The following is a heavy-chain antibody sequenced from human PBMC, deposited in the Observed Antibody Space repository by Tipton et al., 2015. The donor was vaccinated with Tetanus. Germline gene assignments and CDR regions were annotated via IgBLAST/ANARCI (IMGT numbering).Heavy chain of an antibody. J-gene: IGHJ4*02. CDR1: GFTFDDYA. CDR3: AKDVGVGAVGFDY. Sequence: RSLRLSCAASGFTFDDYAMHWVRQAPGKGLEWVSGISWNSGSIGYADSVKGRFTISRDNAKNSLYLQMNSLRAEDTALYYCAKDVGVGAVGFDYWGQGTLVTVSS. CDR2: ISWNSGSI. D-gene: IGHD1-26*01. V-gene: IGHV3-9*01.